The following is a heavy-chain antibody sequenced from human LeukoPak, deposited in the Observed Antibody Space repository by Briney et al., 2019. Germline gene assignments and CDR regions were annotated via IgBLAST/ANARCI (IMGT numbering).Heavy chain of an antibody. D-gene: IGHD5-12*01. CDR1: GGTFISYA. J-gene: IGHJ5*02. V-gene: IGHV1-69*01. Sequence: GASVKVSCKASGGTFISYAISWVRQAPGQGLEWMGGIIPIFGTADYAQKFQGRVTITADESTSTAYMELSSLRSEDTAVYYCARDPPRYDQYDMMPWFDPWGQGTLVTVSS. CDR3: ARDPPRYDQYDMMPWFDP. CDR2: IIPIFGTA.